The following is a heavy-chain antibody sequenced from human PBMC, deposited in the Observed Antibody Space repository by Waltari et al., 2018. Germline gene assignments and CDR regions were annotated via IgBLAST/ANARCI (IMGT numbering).Heavy chain of an antibody. CDR1: GGSINNGTYY. Sequence: QVQLQESGPGLVKPSQTLSLTCTVPGGSINNGTYYWSWIRQSPGKGLEWIGYIYHRGYTYYIPSLKSRITISVDTSRSQFSLKLASVTAADSAMYYCARSTVTTDDYYYYYMDVWGKGTTVTISS. V-gene: IGHV4-30-4*01. CDR3: ARSTVTTDDYYYYYMDV. D-gene: IGHD4-17*01. CDR2: IYHRGYT. J-gene: IGHJ6*03.